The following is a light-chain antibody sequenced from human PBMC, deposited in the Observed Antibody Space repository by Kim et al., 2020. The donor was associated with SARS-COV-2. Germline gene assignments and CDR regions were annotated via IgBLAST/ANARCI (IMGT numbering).Light chain of an antibody. Sequence: SPGERATLPCSASQSVSSILAWYQQKPGQAPRLLLYGTFTRATDIPARFSGSGSGTEFTLTISSLQSEDFAVYYCQQYSNGSSYTFGQGTKLEIK. CDR2: GTF. V-gene: IGKV3-15*01. CDR1: QSVSSI. CDR3: QQYSNGSSYT. J-gene: IGKJ2*01.